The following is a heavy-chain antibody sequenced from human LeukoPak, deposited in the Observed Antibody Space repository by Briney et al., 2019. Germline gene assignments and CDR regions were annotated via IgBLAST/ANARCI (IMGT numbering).Heavy chain of an antibody. D-gene: IGHD1-26*01. CDR2: ISGSGGST. V-gene: IGHV3-23*01. CDR3: AKDRPSGGGSYPAFDY. Sequence: GGSQRLSCAASGFTFSSYAMTWVRQAPGKGLEWVSAISGSGGSTYYADSVKGRFTISRDNSKNTLYLQMNSLRAEDTAVYYCAKDRPSGGGSYPAFDYWGQGTLVTVSS. CDR1: GFTFSSYA. J-gene: IGHJ4*02.